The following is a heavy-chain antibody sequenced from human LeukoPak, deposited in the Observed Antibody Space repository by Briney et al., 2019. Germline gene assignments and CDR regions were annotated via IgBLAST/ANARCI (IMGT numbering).Heavy chain of an antibody. D-gene: IGHD4-23*01. V-gene: IGHV3-74*01. Sequence: PGGSLRLSCAASGFTVSSNYMSWVRQAPGKGLMWVSRIHSDGSSTSYADSVKGRFTISRDNAKNTLYLQMNSLRAEDTAVYYCARTSHGGNSPDWFDPWGQGTLVTVSS. CDR2: IHSDGSST. CDR1: GFTVSSNY. CDR3: ARTSHGGNSPDWFDP. J-gene: IGHJ5*02.